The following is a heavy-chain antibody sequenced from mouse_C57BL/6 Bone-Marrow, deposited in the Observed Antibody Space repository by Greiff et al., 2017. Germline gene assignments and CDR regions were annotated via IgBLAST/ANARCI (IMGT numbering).Heavy chain of an antibody. Sequence: EVKLVESGGGLVKPGGSLKLSCAASGFTFSSYAMSWVRQTPDKRLEWVATISDGGSYTYYPDNVKGRFTISRDNAKNNLYLQMSHLKSEDTAMYYCAREVELGWFAYWGQGTLGTVSA. D-gene: IGHD4-1*01. CDR3: AREVELGWFAY. CDR1: GFTFSSYA. CDR2: ISDGGSYT. J-gene: IGHJ3*01. V-gene: IGHV5-4*01.